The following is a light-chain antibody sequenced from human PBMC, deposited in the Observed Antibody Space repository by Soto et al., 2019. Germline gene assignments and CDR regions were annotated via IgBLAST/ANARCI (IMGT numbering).Light chain of an antibody. CDR3: QRCASTFT. V-gene: IGKV3-20*01. CDR1: QSVSSSY. Sequence: EIVLTQSPGTLSLSPGERATLSCRASQSVSSSYLAWYQQKPGQAPRLLIYGASSRATGIPDRFSGSGSGIDFTLTSRRLEDDAIEVYQYQRCASTFTFGQGTRVDIK. CDR2: GAS. J-gene: IGKJ5*01.